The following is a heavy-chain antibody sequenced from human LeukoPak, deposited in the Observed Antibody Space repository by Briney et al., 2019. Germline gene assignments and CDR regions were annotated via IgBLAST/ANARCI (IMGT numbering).Heavy chain of an antibody. D-gene: IGHD3-16*02. V-gene: IGHV3-49*04. CDR1: GFTFGDYA. J-gene: IGHJ4*02. CDR2: IRSKAYGGTT. Sequence: PGRSLRLSSTASGFTFGDYAMSWVRQAPGKGLEWVGFIRSKAYGGTTEYAASVKGRFTISRDDSKSIAYLQMNSLKTEDTAVYYCTRVPQHDYVWGSYRYSDYWGQGTLVTVSS. CDR3: TRVPQHDYVWGSYRYSDY.